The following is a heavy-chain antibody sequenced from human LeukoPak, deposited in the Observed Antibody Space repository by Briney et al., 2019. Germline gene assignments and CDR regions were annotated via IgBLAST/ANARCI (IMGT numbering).Heavy chain of an antibody. J-gene: IGHJ4*02. CDR3: AGTSGWYPGDF. CDR2: IKQDGSAK. CDR1: GFTFSDYW. D-gene: IGHD6-19*01. V-gene: IGHV3-7*01. Sequence: PGGSLRLSCAASGFTFSDYWMTWVRQAPEKGLEWVANIKQDGSAKYYMDSVKGRFTISRDNAKNSVFLQMNSLRAEDTALYYCAGTSGWYPGDFWGQGTLVTVSS.